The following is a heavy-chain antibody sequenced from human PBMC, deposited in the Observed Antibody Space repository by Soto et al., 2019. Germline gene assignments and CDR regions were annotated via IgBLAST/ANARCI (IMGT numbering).Heavy chain of an antibody. CDR3: ARSYYAFWSGYFYMDV. CDR1: GGSISSYY. CDR2: FYYSGST. J-gene: IGHJ6*03. D-gene: IGHD3-3*01. Sequence: SETLSITCTVSGGSISSYYWNWIRQPPGKGLEWIGYFYYSGSTNYNPSLKSRVTISADTSKNQFSLKLNSVTAADTAVYYCARSYYAFWSGYFYMDVWGKGTSVTGSS. V-gene: IGHV4-59*08.